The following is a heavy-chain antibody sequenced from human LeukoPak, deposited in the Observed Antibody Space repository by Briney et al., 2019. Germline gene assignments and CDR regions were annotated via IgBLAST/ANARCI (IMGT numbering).Heavy chain of an antibody. Sequence: GRSLRLSCAASGFTFSNYAMQWVRQAPGKGLEWVAVISYDGSNKYYADSVKGRFTISRDNAKNSLYLQMNSLRAEDTAVYYCARDFEYSSSWTPYYFDYWGQGTLVTVSS. CDR3: ARDFEYSSSWTPYYFDY. D-gene: IGHD6-6*01. CDR2: ISYDGSNK. J-gene: IGHJ4*02. V-gene: IGHV3-30-3*01. CDR1: GFTFSNYA.